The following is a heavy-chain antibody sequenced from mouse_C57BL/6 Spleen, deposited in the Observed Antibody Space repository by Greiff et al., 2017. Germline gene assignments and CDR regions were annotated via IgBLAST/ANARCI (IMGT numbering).Heavy chain of an antibody. CDR3: ARDSGYPGAMDY. CDR2: ISDGGSYT. Sequence: EVKLMESGGGLVKPGGSLKLSCAASGFTFSSYAMSWVRQTPEKRLEWVATISDGGSYTYYPDNVKGRFTSSRDNAKNNLYLQMSHLKSEDTAMYYCARDSGYPGAMDYWGQGTSVTVSS. J-gene: IGHJ4*01. CDR1: GFTFSSYA. D-gene: IGHD1-2*01. V-gene: IGHV5-4*01.